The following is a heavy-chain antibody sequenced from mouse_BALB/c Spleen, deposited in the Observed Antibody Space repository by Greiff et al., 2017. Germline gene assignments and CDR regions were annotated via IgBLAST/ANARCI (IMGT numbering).Heavy chain of an antibody. Sequence: QVQLQQSGAELVKPGASVKLSCKASGYTFTSYYMYWVKQRPGQGLEWIGEINPSNGGTNFNEKFKSKATLTVDKSSSTAYMQLSSLTSEDSAVYYCTYGSSYSYAMDYWGQGTSVTVSS. CDR1: GYTFTSYY. V-gene: IGHV1S81*02. CDR3: TYGSSYSYAMDY. CDR2: INPSNGGT. J-gene: IGHJ4*01. D-gene: IGHD1-1*01.